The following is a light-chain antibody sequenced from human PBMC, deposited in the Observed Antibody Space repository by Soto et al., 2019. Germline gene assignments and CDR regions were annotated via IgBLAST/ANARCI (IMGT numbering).Light chain of an antibody. CDR3: QRYGSSPLIT. J-gene: IGKJ5*01. CDR1: QSVSSSS. CDR2: GTS. Sequence: EIVLTQSPGTLSLSPGERATLSCRASQSVSSSSLAWYQQRPGQAPRLLIYGTSSRATGIPDRFSGSWSGTDFTLTISRLEPEDFAVYFWQRYGSSPLITFGQGTRWRL. V-gene: IGKV3-20*01.